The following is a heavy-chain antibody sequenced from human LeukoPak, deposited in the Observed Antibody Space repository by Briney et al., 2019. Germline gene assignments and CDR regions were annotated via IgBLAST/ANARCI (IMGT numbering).Heavy chain of an antibody. J-gene: IGHJ4*02. V-gene: IGHV1-46*01. Sequence: ASVKVSCKASGYTFTSYYMHWVRQAPGQGLEWMGIINPSGGSTSYAQKFQGRVTMTRDMSTSTAYMELRSLRSDDTAVYYCARGLGELGIFDYWGQGTLVTVSS. CDR3: ARGLGELGIFDY. CDR2: INPSGGST. D-gene: IGHD7-27*01. CDR1: GYTFTSYY.